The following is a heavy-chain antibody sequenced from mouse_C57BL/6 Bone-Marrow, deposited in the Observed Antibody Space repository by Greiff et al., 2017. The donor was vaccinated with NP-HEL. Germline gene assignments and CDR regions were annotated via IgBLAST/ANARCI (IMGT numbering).Heavy chain of an antibody. CDR3: ARIPYYYGSSYAMDY. Sequence: QVTLKESGPGILQSSQTLSLTCSFSGFSLSTSGMGVSWIRQPSGKGLEWLAHIYWDDDKRYNPSLKSRLTISKDTSRNQVFLKITSVDTADTATYYCARIPYYYGSSYAMDYWGQGTSVTVSS. V-gene: IGHV8-12*01. D-gene: IGHD1-1*01. CDR2: IYWDDDK. CDR1: GFSLSTSGMG. J-gene: IGHJ4*01.